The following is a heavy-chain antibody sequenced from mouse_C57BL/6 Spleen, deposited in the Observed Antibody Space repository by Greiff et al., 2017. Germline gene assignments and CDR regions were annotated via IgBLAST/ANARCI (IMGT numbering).Heavy chain of an antibody. CDR2: ILPGSGST. CDR1: GYTFTGYW. D-gene: IGHD2-4*01. J-gene: IGHJ4*01. V-gene: IGHV1-9*01. Sequence: QVQLQQSGAELMKPGASVKLSCKATGYTFTGYWIEWVKQRPGHGLEWIGEILPGSGSTNYTEKFKGKATFTADTSSNTAYMQLISRTTEDSAISYCARWDYDLGPYAMDYWGQGTSVTVSA. CDR3: ARWDYDLGPYAMDY.